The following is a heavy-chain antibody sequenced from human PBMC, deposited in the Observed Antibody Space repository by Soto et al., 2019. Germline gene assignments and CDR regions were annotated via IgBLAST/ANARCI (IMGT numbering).Heavy chain of an antibody. J-gene: IGHJ4*02. D-gene: IGHD6-13*01. Sequence: PSETLSLSWTVSGSSISSYYWSCIRQPPGRGLEWIGYIYYSGSSNYNPSLKSRVTISVDTSKNQFSLKLSSVIAADTGVYYCARGTSSSWSVHFDYWGQGTLVTVS. CDR2: IYYSGSS. CDR3: ARGTSSSWSVHFDY. V-gene: IGHV4-59*01. CDR1: GSSISSYY.